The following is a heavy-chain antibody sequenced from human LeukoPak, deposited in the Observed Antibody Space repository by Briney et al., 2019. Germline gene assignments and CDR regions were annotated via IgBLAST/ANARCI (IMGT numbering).Heavy chain of an antibody. CDR3: ARSTCGDSSGYYDY. CDR2: IAYDGSIE. V-gene: IGHV3-33*01. D-gene: IGHD3-22*01. J-gene: IGHJ4*02. Sequence: PGGSLRLSCAASGFTFSRHGMHWVRLAPGKGLEWVAFIAYDGSIENYADSVKGRFTISRDNSKNKLWLQMNSLRAEDTAVYCCARSTCGDSSGYYDYWGQGTLVTVSS. CDR1: GFTFSRHG.